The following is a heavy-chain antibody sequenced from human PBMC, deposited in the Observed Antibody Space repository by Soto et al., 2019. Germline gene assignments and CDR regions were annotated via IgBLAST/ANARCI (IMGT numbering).Heavy chain of an antibody. D-gene: IGHD3-10*01. Sequence: YAGHRIIKTQRKGLEWVAVISYDGSYKNYADSVKGRFTISRDNSKNTLYVQMDSLRPEDTAVFYCAKDDDGYYGSGPWNYFDYWGQGTLVTVSS. CDR3: AKDDDGYYGSGPWNYFDY. CDR1: YA. J-gene: IGHJ4*02. CDR2: ISYDGSYK. V-gene: IGHV3-30-3*02.